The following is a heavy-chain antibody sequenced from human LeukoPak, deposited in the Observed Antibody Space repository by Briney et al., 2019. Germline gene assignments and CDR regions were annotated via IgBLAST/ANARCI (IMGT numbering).Heavy chain of an antibody. Sequence: GGSLRLSCAASGFTFSSYGMHWVRQAPGKGLEGVAFIRYDGSNKYYADSVKGGFTISIDNSKNTLYLQMNGLTAEGRDVYYCAHLEIVATIEDYWGQGTLVTVS. CDR1: GFTFSSYG. V-gene: IGHV3-30*02. CDR3: AHLEIVATIEDY. D-gene: IGHD5-12*01. J-gene: IGHJ4*02. CDR2: IRYDGSNK.